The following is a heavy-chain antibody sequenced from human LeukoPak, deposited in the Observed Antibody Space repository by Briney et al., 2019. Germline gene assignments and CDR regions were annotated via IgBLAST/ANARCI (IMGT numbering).Heavy chain of an antibody. J-gene: IGHJ4*02. CDR1: GYTFTSYG. Sequence: ASVKVSCKASGYTFTSYGISWVRQAPGQGLEWMGWISTHTGNTNYAQKFQGRVTMTTDTSTSTAYMELRSLRSDDTAVYYCARGASYVILTGYSYFDYWGQGTLVTVSS. D-gene: IGHD3-9*01. CDR2: ISTHTGNT. CDR3: ARGASYVILTGYSYFDY. V-gene: IGHV1-18*01.